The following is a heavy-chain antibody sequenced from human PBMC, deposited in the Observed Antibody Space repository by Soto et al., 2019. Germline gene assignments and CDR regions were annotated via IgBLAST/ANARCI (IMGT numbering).Heavy chain of an antibody. J-gene: IGHJ5*02. D-gene: IGHD4-4*01. CDR3: ARDNYPSGSHP. V-gene: IGHV1-69*13. CDR1: GGSFSSYA. CDR2: IIPIFGTA. Sequence: GASVKVSCEACGGSFSSYAISWVRQAPGQGLEWMGGIIPIFGTANYAQKFQGRVTITADESTSTAYMELSSLRSEDTAVYYCARDNYPSGSHPWGQGTLVTVSS.